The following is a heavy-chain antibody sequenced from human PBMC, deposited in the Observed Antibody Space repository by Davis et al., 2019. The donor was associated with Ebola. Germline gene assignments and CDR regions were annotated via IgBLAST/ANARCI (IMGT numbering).Heavy chain of an antibody. Sequence: GESLKISCAASGFTFNNYWMSWVRQAPGKGLEWVANIKEDGSEDYYVHSLRGRFTISRDNAKTSLYLQMNTLRAEDTAVYYCARGFGEYRYWGQGTLVTVSS. CDR2: IKEDGSED. CDR1: GFTFNNYW. CDR3: ARGFGEYRY. V-gene: IGHV3-7*03. D-gene: IGHD3-10*01. J-gene: IGHJ4*02.